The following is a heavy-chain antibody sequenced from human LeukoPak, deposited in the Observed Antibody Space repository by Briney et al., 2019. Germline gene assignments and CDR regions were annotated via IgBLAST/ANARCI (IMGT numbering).Heavy chain of an antibody. Sequence: GASVKVSCKASGYTFTGYYMHWVRQAPGQGLEWMGWINPNSGGTNYAQKFQGRVTTTRDTSISTAYMELSRLRSDDTAVYYCARSESLSSIELRKTSLCFDYWGQGTLVTVSS. CDR1: GYTFTGYY. CDR3: ARSESLSSIELRKTSLCFDY. V-gene: IGHV1-2*02. D-gene: IGHD3-16*02. CDR2: INPNSGGT. J-gene: IGHJ4*02.